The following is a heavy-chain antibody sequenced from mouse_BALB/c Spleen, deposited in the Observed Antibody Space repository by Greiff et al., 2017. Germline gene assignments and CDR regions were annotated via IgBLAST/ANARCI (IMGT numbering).Heavy chain of an antibody. V-gene: IGHV5-6-5*01. Sequence: EVHLVESGGGLVKPGGSLKLSCAASGFTFSSYAMSWVRQTPEKRLEWVASISSGGSTYYPDSVKGRFTISRDNARNILYLQMSSLRSEDTAMYYCARGYYGSFYAMDYWGQGTSVTVSS. CDR3: ARGYYGSFYAMDY. D-gene: IGHD1-1*01. CDR1: GFTFSSYA. CDR2: ISSGGST. J-gene: IGHJ4*01.